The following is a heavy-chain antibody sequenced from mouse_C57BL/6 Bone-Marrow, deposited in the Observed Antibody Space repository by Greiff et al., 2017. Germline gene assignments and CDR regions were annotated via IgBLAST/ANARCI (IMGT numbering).Heavy chain of an antibody. J-gene: IGHJ1*03. CDR2: INYDGSST. V-gene: IGHV5-16*01. Sequence: EVKVEESEGGLVQPGRSMKLSCTASGFTFSDYYMHWVRQVPEKGLEWVANINYDGSSTYYLDSLKSRFIISRDNAKNIRYLQMSSLKSEDTATYYCAREGKDYDDYWYFDVWGTGTTVTVSS. D-gene: IGHD2-4*01. CDR1: GFTFSDYY. CDR3: AREGKDYDDYWYFDV.